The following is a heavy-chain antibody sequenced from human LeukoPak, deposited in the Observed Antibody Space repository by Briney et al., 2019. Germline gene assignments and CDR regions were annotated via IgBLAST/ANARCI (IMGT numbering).Heavy chain of an antibody. CDR1: GFTFSSYA. V-gene: IGHV3-23*01. CDR2: ISGSGGST. D-gene: IGHD3-22*01. Sequence: PGGSLILSCAASGFTFSSYAMSWVRQAPGKGLEWVSAISGSGGSTYYADSVKGRFTISRDNSKNTLYLQMNSLRAEDTAVYYCAKDYYDSSGYITDAFDIWGQGTMVTVSS. CDR3: AKDYYDSSGYITDAFDI. J-gene: IGHJ3*02.